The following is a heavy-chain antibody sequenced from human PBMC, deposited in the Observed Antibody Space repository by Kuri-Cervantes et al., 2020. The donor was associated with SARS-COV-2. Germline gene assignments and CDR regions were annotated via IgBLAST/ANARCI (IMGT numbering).Heavy chain of an antibody. CDR2: IYHSGST. CDR3: ARGNGAVATSGYWYFDL. D-gene: IGHD6-19*01. Sequence: GSLRLSCTVSGYSISSGYYWGWIRQPPGKGLEWIGSIYHSGSTYYNPSLKSRVTISVDTSKNQFSLKLSSVTAADTAMYFCARGNGAVATSGYWYFDLWGRGTLVTVSS. J-gene: IGHJ2*01. CDR1: GYSISSGYY. V-gene: IGHV4-38-2*02.